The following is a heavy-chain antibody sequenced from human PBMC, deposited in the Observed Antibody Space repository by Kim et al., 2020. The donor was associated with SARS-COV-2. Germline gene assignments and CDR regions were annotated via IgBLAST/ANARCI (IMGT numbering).Heavy chain of an antibody. D-gene: IGHD2-8*01. J-gene: IGHJ6*02. CDR1: GGTFSSYA. Sequence: SVKVSCKASGGTFSSYAISWVRQAPGQGLEWMGGIIPIFGTANYAQKFQGRVTITADESTSTAYMELSSLRSEDTAVYYCASPVGQGVSNGVVSGGMDVWGQGTTVTVSS. V-gene: IGHV1-69*13. CDR3: ASPVGQGVSNGVVSGGMDV. CDR2: IIPIFGTA.